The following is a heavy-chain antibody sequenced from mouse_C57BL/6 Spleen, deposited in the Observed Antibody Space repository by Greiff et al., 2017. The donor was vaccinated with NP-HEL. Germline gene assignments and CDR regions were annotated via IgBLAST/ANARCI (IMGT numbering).Heavy chain of an antibody. CDR2: IYPGDGDT. Sequence: VQLQQSGPELVKPGASVKISCKASGYAFSSSWMNWVKQRPGKGLEWIGRIYPGDGDTNYNGKFKGKATLTADKSSSTGYMQLSSLTSEDSAVYFCARSYYYGSSPYYFDYWGQGTTLTVSS. D-gene: IGHD1-1*01. V-gene: IGHV1-82*01. CDR1: GYAFSSSW. CDR3: ARSYYYGSSPYYFDY. J-gene: IGHJ2*01.